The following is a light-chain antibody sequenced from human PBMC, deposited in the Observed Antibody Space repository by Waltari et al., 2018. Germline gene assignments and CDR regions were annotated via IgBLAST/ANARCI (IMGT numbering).Light chain of an antibody. CDR3: QTGGHGTWV. CDR2: VNSDGSH. J-gene: IGLJ3*02. Sequence: QLVLTQSPSASASLGASVKLTCTLSSGHSSNVVAWHQQQPEKGPRYLMKVNSDGSHSKGDDIPDRFSGSSSGAERYLTIPSLQSEDEADYDCQTGGHGTWVFGGGTKLTVL. CDR1: SGHSSNV. V-gene: IGLV4-69*01.